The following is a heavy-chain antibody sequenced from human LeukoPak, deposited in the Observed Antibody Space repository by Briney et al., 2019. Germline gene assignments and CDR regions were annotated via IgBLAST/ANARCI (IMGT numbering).Heavy chain of an antibody. J-gene: IGHJ3*02. V-gene: IGHV5-51*01. CDR3: ARCSNTKGYYGILTGYYPGRADAFDI. CDR1: GYSFTSYW. CDR2: IYPGDSDT. Sequence: GESLKISCKGSGYSFTSYWIGWVRQMPGKGLEWMGIIYPGDSDTRYSPSFQGQVTISADKSISTAYLQWSSLKASDTAMYYCARCSNTKGYYGILTGYYPGRADAFDIWGQGTMVTVSS. D-gene: IGHD3-9*01.